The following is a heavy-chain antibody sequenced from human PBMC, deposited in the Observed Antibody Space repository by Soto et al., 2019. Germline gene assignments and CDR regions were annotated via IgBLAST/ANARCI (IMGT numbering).Heavy chain of an antibody. J-gene: IGHJ4*02. Sequence: GGSLRLSCTGSGFTFSSYAMSWVRQAPGKGLEWVSAISGSGGSTYYADSVKGRFTISRDNSRNTLYLQMNSLRAEDTAVYYCAKDRWFNRVAYFDYWGQGTLVTVSS. V-gene: IGHV3-23*01. CDR2: ISGSGGST. CDR1: GFTFSSYA. D-gene: IGHD3-9*01. CDR3: AKDRWFNRVAYFDY.